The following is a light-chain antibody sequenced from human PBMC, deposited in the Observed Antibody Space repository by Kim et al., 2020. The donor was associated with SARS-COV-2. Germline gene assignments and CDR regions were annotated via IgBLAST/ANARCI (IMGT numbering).Light chain of an antibody. Sequence: AWGQTVRSTCQGDSLRSYYATWYQQKPGQAPILGIYGKNNRPSGIPDRFSGSSSGNTASLTITGTQAGDEADYYCNSRDSNDNVVFGGGTQLTVL. CDR2: GKN. J-gene: IGLJ2*01. CDR3: NSRDSNDNVV. V-gene: IGLV3-19*01. CDR1: SLRSYY.